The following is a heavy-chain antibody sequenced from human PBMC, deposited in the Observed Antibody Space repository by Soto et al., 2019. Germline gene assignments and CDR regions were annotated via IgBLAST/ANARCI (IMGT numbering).Heavy chain of an antibody. Sequence: QVQLVPAGAEAKKPGASVTVSCKASGYTFTSYAIHWVRQAPGPSLAWMRWVDTGNGHTKDSQKLQGRVTITRDTYANTADMELSSLRSEDTAVYYCARDAKWDPRGVEAQQDDYFDYWGQGTMVTVSS. CDR3: ARDAKWDPRGVEAQQDDYFDY. V-gene: IGHV1-3*04. CDR2: VDTGNGHT. CDR1: GYTFTSYA. J-gene: IGHJ4*02. D-gene: IGHD1-26*01.